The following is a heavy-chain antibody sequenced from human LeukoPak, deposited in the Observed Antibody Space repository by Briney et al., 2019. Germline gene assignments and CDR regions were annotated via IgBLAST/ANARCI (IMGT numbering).Heavy chain of an antibody. CDR3: GRGTIALAD. D-gene: IGHD6-19*01. CDR2: INPNSGDT. J-gene: IGHJ4*02. Sequence: GASVKVSCKASVYTFSGYYMHWARQAPGQGLEWMGWINPNSGDTNYAQKFLGRVTMTRDTSITTAYMELRRLRSGDTAVYFCGRGTIALADWGQGTLVTVSS. CDR1: VYTFSGYY. V-gene: IGHV1-2*02.